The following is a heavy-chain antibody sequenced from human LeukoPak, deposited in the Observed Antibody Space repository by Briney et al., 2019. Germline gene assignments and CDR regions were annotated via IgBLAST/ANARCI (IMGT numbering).Heavy chain of an antibody. Sequence: VASVKVSCKASGYTFTSYGISWVRQAPGQGLEWMGWISAYNGNTNYAQKLQGRVTMTTDTSTSTAYMELRSLRSDDTAVYYCAREGAAAATGLFDYWGQGTLVTVSS. CDR2: ISAYNGNT. D-gene: IGHD6-13*01. J-gene: IGHJ4*02. CDR3: AREGAAAATGLFDY. CDR1: GYTFTSYG. V-gene: IGHV1-18*01.